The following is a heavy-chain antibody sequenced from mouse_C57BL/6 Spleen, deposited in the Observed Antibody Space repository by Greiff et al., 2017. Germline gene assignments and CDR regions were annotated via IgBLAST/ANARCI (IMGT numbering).Heavy chain of an antibody. CDR1: GYTFTSYW. CDR2: IDPSDSYT. D-gene: IGHD1-1*01. V-gene: IGHV1-69*01. CDR3: LLITTGGAMDY. J-gene: IGHJ4*01. Sequence: QVQLQQPGAELVMPGASVKLSCKASGYTFTSYWMHWVKQRPGQGLEWIGEIDPSDSYTNYNQKFKGKSTLTVDKSSSTAYMQLSSLTSEDSAVYYCLLITTGGAMDYWGQGTSVTVSS.